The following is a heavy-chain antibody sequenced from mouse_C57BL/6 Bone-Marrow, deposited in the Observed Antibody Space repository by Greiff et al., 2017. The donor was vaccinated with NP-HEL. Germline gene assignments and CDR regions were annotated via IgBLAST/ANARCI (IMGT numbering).Heavy chain of an antibody. CDR3: AREGYGISFAY. CDR2: INPGSGGT. J-gene: IGHJ3*01. CDR1: GYAFTNYL. Sequence: VQLQESGAELVRPGTSVKVSCKASGYAFTNYLIEWVKQRPGQGLEWIGVINPGSGGTNYNEKFKGKATLTADKSSSTAYMQLSSLTSEDSAVYFCAREGYGISFAYWGQGTLVTVSA. V-gene: IGHV1-54*01. D-gene: IGHD2-1*01.